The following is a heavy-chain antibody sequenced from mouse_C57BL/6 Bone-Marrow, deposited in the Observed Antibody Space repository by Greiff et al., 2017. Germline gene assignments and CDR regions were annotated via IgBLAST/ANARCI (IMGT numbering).Heavy chain of an antibody. CDR3: TTEYSNSHFDY. CDR1: GFNIKDYY. V-gene: IGHV14-1*01. D-gene: IGHD2-5*01. Sequence: VQLQQSGAELVRPGASVKLSCTASGFNIKDYYMHWVKQRPEQGLEWIGRIDPEDGDTAYAPKFQGKATMTADPSSNTPYLQLSSLTSEDTAVYYCTTEYSNSHFDYWGQGTTLTVSS. J-gene: IGHJ2*01. CDR2: IDPEDGDT.